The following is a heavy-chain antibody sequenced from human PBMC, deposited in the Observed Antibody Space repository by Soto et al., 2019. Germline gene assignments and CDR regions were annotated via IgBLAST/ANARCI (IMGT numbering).Heavy chain of an antibody. CDR3: ARRGAAAGSYYYYYGMDV. Sequence: EVQLVQSGAEVKKPGESLKISCKGCGDSFTSYWIGWVRQMPGKGLEWMGIIYPGDSDTRYSPSFQGQVTISADKSISTAYLQWSSLKASDTAMYYCARRGAAAGSYYYYYGMDVWGQGTTVTVSS. V-gene: IGHV5-51*01. CDR1: GDSFTSYW. D-gene: IGHD6-13*01. CDR2: IYPGDSDT. J-gene: IGHJ6*02.